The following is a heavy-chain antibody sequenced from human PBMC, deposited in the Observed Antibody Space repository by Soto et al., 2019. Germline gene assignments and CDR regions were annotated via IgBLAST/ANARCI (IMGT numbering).Heavy chain of an antibody. D-gene: IGHD3-16*01. Sequence: SVKVSCKASGGTFSSYTISWVRQAPGQGLEWMGRIIPILGIANYAQKFQGRVTITADKSTSTAYMELSSLRSEDTAVYYCARDGGIKDYMDVWGKGTTVTVSS. CDR1: GGTFSSYT. J-gene: IGHJ6*03. CDR3: ARDGGIKDYMDV. V-gene: IGHV1-69*04. CDR2: IIPILGIA.